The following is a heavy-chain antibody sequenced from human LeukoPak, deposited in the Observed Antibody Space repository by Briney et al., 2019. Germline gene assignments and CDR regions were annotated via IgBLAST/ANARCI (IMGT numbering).Heavy chain of an antibody. D-gene: IGHD3-3*02. Sequence: ASVKVSFKASGYTFTSYGISWVRQAPGQGLEWMGWISAYNGNTNYAQKLQGRVTMTTDTSTSTAYMELRSLRSDDTAVYYCARDSRGFHFWSGSKYYFDYWGQGTLVTVSS. V-gene: IGHV1-18*01. CDR3: ARDSRGFHFWSGSKYYFDY. CDR1: GYTFTSYG. J-gene: IGHJ4*02. CDR2: ISAYNGNT.